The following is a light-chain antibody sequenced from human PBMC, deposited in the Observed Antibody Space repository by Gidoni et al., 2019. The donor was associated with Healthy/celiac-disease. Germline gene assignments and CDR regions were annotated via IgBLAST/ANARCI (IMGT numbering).Light chain of an antibody. V-gene: IGLV1-40*01. Sequence: QSVLTQPPSVSGAPGQRVTISCTGSSSNIGAGYDVHWYQQLPGTAPKLLIYGNSTRPLGVPDRFSGSKSGTSASLAITGLQAEDEADYYCQSYDSSLSGFFGTGTKVTVL. CDR2: GNS. CDR3: QSYDSSLSGF. CDR1: SSNIGAGYD. J-gene: IGLJ1*01.